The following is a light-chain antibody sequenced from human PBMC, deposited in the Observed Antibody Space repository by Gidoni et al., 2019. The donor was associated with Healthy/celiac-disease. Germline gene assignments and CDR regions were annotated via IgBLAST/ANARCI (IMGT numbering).Light chain of an antibody. J-gene: IGLJ3*02. CDR1: ALPKQY. CDR3: QSADSSGTYEV. Sequence: SYELTQPPSVSVSPGQTARITCSGDALPKQYAYWYQQKPGQAPVLVIDKDSERPSGLPERFSGSSSGTTVTLTISGVQAEDEADYYCQSADSSGTYEVFGGGTKLTVL. CDR2: KDS. V-gene: IGLV3-25*03.